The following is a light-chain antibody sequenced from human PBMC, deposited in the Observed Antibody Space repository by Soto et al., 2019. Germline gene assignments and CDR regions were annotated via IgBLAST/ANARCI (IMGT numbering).Light chain of an antibody. CDR2: DVT. CDR3: FSYAGFYTLL. V-gene: IGLV2-11*01. J-gene: IGLJ2*01. Sequence: QSVLTQPRSVSESPGQSVNISCNGTSSDVGYYNYVSWYQQHPGKAPKLMIYDVTKRPSGVPDRFSGSKSGNTASLTISGLQAEDEADYYCFSYAGFYTLLFGGGPKLTVL. CDR1: SSDVGYYNY.